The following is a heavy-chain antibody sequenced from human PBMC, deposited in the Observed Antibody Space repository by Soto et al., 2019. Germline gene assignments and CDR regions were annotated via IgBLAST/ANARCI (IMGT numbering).Heavy chain of an antibody. CDR2: IYYSGST. Sequence: PSETLSLTCPVSGGSISSGGYYWSWIRQHPGKGLEWIGYIYYSGSTYYNPSLKSRVTISLDTSKNQFSLKLTSVTAADTAMYYCARVKLAGRGSFHYWGQGTLVTVSS. CDR3: ARVKLAGRGSFHY. J-gene: IGHJ4*02. V-gene: IGHV4-31*03. D-gene: IGHD3-3*02. CDR1: GGSISSGGYY.